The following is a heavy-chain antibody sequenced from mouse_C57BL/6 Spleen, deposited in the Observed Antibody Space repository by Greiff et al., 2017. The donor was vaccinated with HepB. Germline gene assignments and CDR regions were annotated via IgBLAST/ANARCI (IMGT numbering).Heavy chain of an antibody. CDR2: ISSGSSTI. D-gene: IGHD2-4*01. CDR3: ARRYDYGYYFDY. Sequence: EVKLEESGGGLVKPGGSLKLSCAASGFTFSDYGMHWVRQAPEKGLEWVAYISSGSSTIYYADTVKGRFTISRDNAKNTLFLQMTSLRSEDTAMYYCARRYDYGYYFDYWGQGTTLTVSS. V-gene: IGHV5-17*01. J-gene: IGHJ2*01. CDR1: GFTFSDYG.